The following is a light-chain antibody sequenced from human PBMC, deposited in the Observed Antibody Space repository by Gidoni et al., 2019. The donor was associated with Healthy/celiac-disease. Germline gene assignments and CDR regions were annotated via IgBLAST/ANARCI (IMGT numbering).Light chain of an antibody. V-gene: IGLV2-11*02. Sequence: QSALTQPRSVSGSPGQSVTISCTGPSSDVVGYNDVSWYQQHPGKAPKLMIYDVSKRPSGVPDRFSGSKSGNTASLTISGLQAEDEADYYCCSYAGSLVYVFGTGPKVTVL. CDR3: CSYAGSLVYV. J-gene: IGLJ1*01. CDR1: SSDVVGYND. CDR2: DVS.